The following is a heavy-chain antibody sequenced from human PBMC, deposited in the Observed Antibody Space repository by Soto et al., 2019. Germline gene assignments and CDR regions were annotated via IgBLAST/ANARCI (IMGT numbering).Heavy chain of an antibody. CDR3: ARGPKLTDFGDRGYYGMDV. V-gene: IGHV1-46*01. CDR2: INPSGGGT. CDR1: GYTFSNYY. D-gene: IGHD4-17*01. J-gene: IGHJ6*02. Sequence: QVHLVQSGAEVKKPGASVTFPCKASGYTFSNYYMHWVRQAPGQGLEWVGIINPSGGGTTYAQNFQGRVTMTRATSTSTVYMELNSLRSEDTAVYYCARGPKLTDFGDRGYYGMDVWGHGTRVTVSS.